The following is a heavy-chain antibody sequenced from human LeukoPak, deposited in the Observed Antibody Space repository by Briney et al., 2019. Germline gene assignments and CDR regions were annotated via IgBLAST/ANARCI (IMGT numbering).Heavy chain of an antibody. Sequence: SETLSPTCTISGGSISSSSYYWGWIRQPPGKGLEWIGSIYYSGSTYYNPSLKSRVTISVDTSKNQFSLKLSSVTAADTAVYYCARSITIFGVVEYAFDIWGQGTMVTVSS. J-gene: IGHJ3*02. D-gene: IGHD3-3*01. V-gene: IGHV4-39*07. CDR3: ARSITIFGVVEYAFDI. CDR1: GGSISSSSYY. CDR2: IYYSGST.